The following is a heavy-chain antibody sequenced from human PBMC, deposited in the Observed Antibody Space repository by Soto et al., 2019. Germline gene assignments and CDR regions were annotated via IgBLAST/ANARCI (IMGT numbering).Heavy chain of an antibody. CDR1: GFTFSDYA. V-gene: IGHV3-30*18. CDR3: SKGGRQWLVTSDFNY. J-gene: IGHJ4*02. D-gene: IGHD6-19*01. CDR2: VSHDGRNT. Sequence: VQLVESGGGVVQPGRSLRLSCAASGFTFSDYAIHWVRQAPCKGLACVAVVSHDGRNTHYADAVMGRFTLSRHSFNNTLSREMTSLRAEDTAAYYCSKGGRQWLVTSDFNYWGQGALVTVSS.